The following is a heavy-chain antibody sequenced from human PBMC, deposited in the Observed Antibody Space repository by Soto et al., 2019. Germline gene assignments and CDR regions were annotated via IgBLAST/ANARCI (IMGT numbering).Heavy chain of an antibody. J-gene: IGHJ5*02. D-gene: IGHD5-12*01. V-gene: IGHV4-31*03. CDR2: IYYSGST. Sequence: QVQLQESGPGLVKPSQTLSLTCTVSGGSISSGGYYWSWIRQHPGKGLEWIGYIYYSGSTYYNPSLNSRVTISVYTSKTQLSLKLSSVTAADTAVYYCARGLYFGYGNRNWFDPWGQGTLVTVSS. CDR3: ARGLYFGYGNRNWFDP. CDR1: GGSISSGGYY.